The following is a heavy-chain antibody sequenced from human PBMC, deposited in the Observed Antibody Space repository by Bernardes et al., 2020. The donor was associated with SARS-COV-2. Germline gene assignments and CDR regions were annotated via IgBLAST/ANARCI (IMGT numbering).Heavy chain of an antibody. CDR3: VKGGNDGNSPYYFDY. J-gene: IGHJ4*02. CDR1: GFTFRSYA. D-gene: IGHD5-12*01. V-gene: IGHV3-23*01. CDR2: ISGSGGSL. Sequence: GSLRLSCEASGFTFRSYAMTWVRQVPGKGLEWVSTISGSGGSLYFADSVKGRFTITRDNSTNTVYLQMNTLRAEDTAVYYWVKGGNDGNSPYYFDYWSQGTLVTVSS.